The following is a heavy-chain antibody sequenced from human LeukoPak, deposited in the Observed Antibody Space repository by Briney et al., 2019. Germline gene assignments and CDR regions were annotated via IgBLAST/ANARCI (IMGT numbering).Heavy chain of an antibody. CDR1: GFTFSSYN. D-gene: IGHD3-16*01. CDR3: AREGGNWFDP. J-gene: IGHJ5*02. Sequence: GGSLRLSCAASGFTFSSYNMNWVRQAPGKGLEWVSFISSTSSNIYYADSVKGRFTISRDNAKNSLYLQMNSLRAEDTAVYYCAREGGNWFDPWGQGTLVTVSS. V-gene: IGHV3-21*05. CDR2: ISSTSSNI.